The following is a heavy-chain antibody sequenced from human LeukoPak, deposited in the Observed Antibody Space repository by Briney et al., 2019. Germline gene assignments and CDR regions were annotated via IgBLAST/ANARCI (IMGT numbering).Heavy chain of an antibody. J-gene: IGHJ6*02. CDR3: ARDWYASASYGLDV. Sequence: SETLSLTCAVHGESFSLYYWAWIRQSPQKGLEWSGEINRDGTTNYNPSLKSRVTISVDTSKNQFSLTLPSVTAADTAVYFCARDWYASASYGLDVWGQGTTVTVSS. D-gene: IGHD6-19*01. CDR2: INRDGTT. V-gene: IGHV4-34*01. CDR1: GESFSLYY.